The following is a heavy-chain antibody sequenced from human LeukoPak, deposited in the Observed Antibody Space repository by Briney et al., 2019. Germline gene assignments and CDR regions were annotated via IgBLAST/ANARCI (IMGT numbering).Heavy chain of an antibody. Sequence: SETLSLTCTVSGGSIGSYYWTWIRQPPGKGLEWIGYIYDSLSTNYNPSLKSRVTISIDTSKNQFSLRLSSVTAADTAMYYCARRTRGDGSWLHFGYWGQGTLVTVSS. CDR2: IYDSLST. J-gene: IGHJ4*02. D-gene: IGHD6-13*01. V-gene: IGHV4-59*01. CDR1: GGSIGSYY. CDR3: ARRTRGDGSWLHFGY.